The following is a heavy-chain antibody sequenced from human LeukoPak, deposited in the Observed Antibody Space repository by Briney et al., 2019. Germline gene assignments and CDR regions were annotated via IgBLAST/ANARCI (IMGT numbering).Heavy chain of an antibody. V-gene: IGHV1-46*01. D-gene: IGHD3-16*01. Sequence: ASVKVSCKTSGYTFTSYHMHRVRQAPGQGLEWVAIIKSTGDTTVYSQKFQGRVTVTRDTSTSTVYMDLRSLSSEDTAVYYCVRADPHTYYFDFWGPGTLVTVSS. CDR2: IKSTGDTT. CDR1: GYTFTSYH. CDR3: VRADPHTYYFDF. J-gene: IGHJ4*02.